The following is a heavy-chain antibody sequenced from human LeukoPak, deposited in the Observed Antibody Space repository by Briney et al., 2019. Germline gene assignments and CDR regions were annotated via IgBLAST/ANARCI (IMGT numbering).Heavy chain of an antibody. J-gene: IGHJ4*02. CDR2: IYSDNT. Sequence: GGSLRLSCAASGFTVRSSYMSWVRQAPGKGLEWVSFIYSDNTHYSDSVKGRFTISRDNSKNTLYLQRAEDTAVYYCARAGPSSSWHQFDYWGQGTLVTVSS. CDR3: ARAGPSSSWHQFDY. CDR1: GFTVRSSY. V-gene: IGHV3-53*01. D-gene: IGHD6-13*01.